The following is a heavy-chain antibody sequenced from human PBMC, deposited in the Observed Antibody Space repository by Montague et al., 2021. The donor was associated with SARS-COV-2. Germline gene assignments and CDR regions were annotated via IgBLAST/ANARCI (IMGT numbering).Heavy chain of an antibody. V-gene: IGHV3-33*01. D-gene: IGHD6-13*01. CDR1: GFTFSSYG. CDR2: IWYDGSKN. J-gene: IGHJ6*04. CDR3: ARDSSSGSDWYYYYGMDV. Sequence: SLRLSCAASGFTFSSYGMHWVRQAPGKGLEWVAIIWYDGSKNYYADSVKGRFTISRDNSKNTLYLQMNTLRAEDTAVYYCARDSSSGSDWYYYYGMDVWGKGTTVTVSS.